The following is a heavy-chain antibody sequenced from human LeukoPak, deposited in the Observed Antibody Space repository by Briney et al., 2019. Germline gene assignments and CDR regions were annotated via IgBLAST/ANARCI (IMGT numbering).Heavy chain of an antibody. J-gene: IGHJ6*03. Sequence: PSETLSLTCTVSVGSISSSSYYWGWIRQPPGKGLEWIGSIYYSGSTYYNPSLKSRVTISVDTSKNQFSLKLSSVTAADTAVYYCARENCSGGSCYSIYYYYYMDVWGKGTTVTVSS. CDR3: ARENCSGGSCYSIYYYYYMDV. V-gene: IGHV4-39*07. D-gene: IGHD2-15*01. CDR2: IYYSGST. CDR1: VGSISSSSYY.